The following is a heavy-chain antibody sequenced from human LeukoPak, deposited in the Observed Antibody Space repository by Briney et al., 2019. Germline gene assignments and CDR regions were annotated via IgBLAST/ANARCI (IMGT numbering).Heavy chain of an antibody. J-gene: IGHJ3*02. CDR3: ARDYSSGWYGAFDI. Sequence: GGSLRLSCVASGFTFGKYWMSWVRQAPGKGLEWVANIKLDGSEKNYVDSVKGRFTISRDNTKNSLYLQMNSLRAEDTAVYYCARDYSSGWYGAFDIWGQGTMVTVSS. D-gene: IGHD6-19*01. CDR2: IKLDGSEK. V-gene: IGHV3-7*01. CDR1: GFTFGKYW.